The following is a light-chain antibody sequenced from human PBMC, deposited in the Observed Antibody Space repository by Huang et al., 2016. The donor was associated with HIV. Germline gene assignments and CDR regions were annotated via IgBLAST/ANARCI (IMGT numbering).Light chain of an antibody. CDR2: CAS. V-gene: IGKV4-1*01. J-gene: IGKJ1*01. CDR3: QQYYSSPQT. CDR1: QSVYSSSTSKDY. Sequence: DIIMTQSPDSLAVSLGERATLNCRSSQSVYSSSTSKDYMAWFQQKPGQPPRVLLFCASTREAGVPDRFSGSGSGTHFTLTIANLEAEDAAIYYCQQYYSSPQTFGQGTRVEVK.